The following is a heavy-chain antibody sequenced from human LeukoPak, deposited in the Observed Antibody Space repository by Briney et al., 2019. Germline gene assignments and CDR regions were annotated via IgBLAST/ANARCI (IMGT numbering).Heavy chain of an antibody. D-gene: IGHD3-10*01. CDR3: AKVLLWFGGNLGDFDAFDI. CDR2: ISSSGSAI. V-gene: IGHV3-48*03. J-gene: IGHJ3*02. CDR1: GFIFSSYE. Sequence: GGSLRLSCAASGFIFSSYEMNWVRQAPGKGLEWVSYISSSGSAIYYADSVKGRFTISRDNAKNSLYLQMNSLRADDTAVYYCAKVLLWFGGNLGDFDAFDIWGQGTMVTVSS.